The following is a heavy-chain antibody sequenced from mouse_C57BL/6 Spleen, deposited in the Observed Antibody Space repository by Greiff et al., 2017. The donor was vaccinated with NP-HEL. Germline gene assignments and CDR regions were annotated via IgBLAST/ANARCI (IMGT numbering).Heavy chain of an antibody. Sequence: VQLQQSGPELVKPGASVKISCKASGYAFSSSWMNWVKQRPGKGLEWIGRIYPGDGDTNYNGKFKGKATLTADKSSSTAYMQLSSLTSEDSAVYFCARGPYYYGSSYGIDYWGQGTTLTVSS. V-gene: IGHV1-82*01. CDR1: GYAFSSSW. D-gene: IGHD1-1*01. CDR2: IYPGDGDT. CDR3: ARGPYYYGSSYGIDY. J-gene: IGHJ2*01.